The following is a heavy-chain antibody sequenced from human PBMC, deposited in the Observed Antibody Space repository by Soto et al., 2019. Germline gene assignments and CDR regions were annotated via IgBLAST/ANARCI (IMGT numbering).Heavy chain of an antibody. J-gene: IGHJ6*02. CDR3: ARHYGSGSYYLGYYYYYGMDV. Sequence: GESLKISCKGSGYSFTSYWIGWVRQMPGKGLEWMGIIYPGDSDTRYSPSFQGQVTISADKSISTAYLQWSSLKASDTAMYYCARHYGSGSYYLGYYYYYGMDVWGQGTTATVSS. D-gene: IGHD3-10*01. CDR2: IYPGDSDT. V-gene: IGHV5-51*01. CDR1: GYSFTSYW.